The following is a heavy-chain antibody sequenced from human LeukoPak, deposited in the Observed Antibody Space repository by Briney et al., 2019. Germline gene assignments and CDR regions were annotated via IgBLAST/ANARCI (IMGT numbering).Heavy chain of an antibody. CDR3: ARRGFGDPNYYYYYMDV. CDR2: IYPGDSDT. J-gene: IGHJ6*03. Sequence: GESLKISFKGSGYSFTSYWIGWVRQMPGKGLEWMGIIYPGDSDTRYSPSFQGQVTISADKSISTAYLQWSSLKASDTAMYYCARRGFGDPNYYYYYMDVWGKGTTVTISS. D-gene: IGHD3-10*01. CDR1: GYSFTSYW. V-gene: IGHV5-51*01.